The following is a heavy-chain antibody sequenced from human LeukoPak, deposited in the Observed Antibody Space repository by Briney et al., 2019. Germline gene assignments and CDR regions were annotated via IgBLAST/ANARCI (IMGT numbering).Heavy chain of an antibody. D-gene: IGHD3-10*01. Sequence: GGSLRLSCAASGFTFSSYAMSWVRQAPGKGLEWVSAISGSGGSTYYADSVKGRFTISRDNSKNTLYLQMNSLRAEDTAVYYCAKNPVPLWFGELRQGYWGQGTLVTVSS. J-gene: IGHJ4*02. CDR2: ISGSGGST. CDR3: AKNPVPLWFGELRQGY. V-gene: IGHV3-23*01. CDR1: GFTFSSYA.